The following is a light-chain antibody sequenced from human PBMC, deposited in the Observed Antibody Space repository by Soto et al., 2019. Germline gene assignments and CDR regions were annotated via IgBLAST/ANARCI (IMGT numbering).Light chain of an antibody. V-gene: IGKV3-15*01. CDR1: QSVSSN. J-gene: IGKJ1*01. CDR2: GAS. CDR3: HQYNNWPLWT. Sequence: EIVMTQSPATLSVSPGERATLSCRASQSVSSNLAWYQQKRGQGPRPLIYGASTRATGIPARFSGSGSGTEFTLTISSLQSEDFAVYYCHQYNNWPLWTFGQGTKVEIK.